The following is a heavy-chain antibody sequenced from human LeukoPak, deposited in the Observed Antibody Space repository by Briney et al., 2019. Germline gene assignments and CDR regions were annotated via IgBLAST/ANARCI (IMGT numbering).Heavy chain of an antibody. CDR3: ARGPITIFGVVIIPYYYYGMDV. J-gene: IGHJ6*02. D-gene: IGHD3-3*01. V-gene: IGHV1-3*01. Sequence: ASVKVSCKASGYTFTSYAMHWVRQAPGQRLEWMGWINAGNGNTKYSQKFQGRVTMTRNTSISTAYMELSSLRSEDTAVYYCARGPITIFGVVIIPYYYYGMDVWGQGTTVTVSS. CDR1: GYTFTSYA. CDR2: INAGNGNT.